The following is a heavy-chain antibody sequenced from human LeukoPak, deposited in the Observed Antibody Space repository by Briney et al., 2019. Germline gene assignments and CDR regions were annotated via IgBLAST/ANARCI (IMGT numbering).Heavy chain of an antibody. Sequence: GASVKVCCKASGYTFTSYAMNWVRQAPGQGLEWMGWINTNTGNPTYAQGFTGRFVFSLDTSVSTAYLQISSLKAEDTAVYYCARGAAEGPFVLGAFDIWGQGTMVTVSS. V-gene: IGHV7-4-1*02. CDR3: ARGAAEGPFVLGAFDI. CDR2: INTNTGNP. D-gene: IGHD6-13*01. J-gene: IGHJ3*02. CDR1: GYTFTSYA.